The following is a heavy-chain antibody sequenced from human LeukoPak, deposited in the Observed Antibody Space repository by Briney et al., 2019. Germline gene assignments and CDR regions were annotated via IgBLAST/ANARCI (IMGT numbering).Heavy chain of an antibody. Sequence: ASVKVSCKASGGTFSNYAVSWVRQAPGQGLEWMGGIIPMYGTTNYAQKPQGRVTMTTDTSTSTAYMELRSLRSDDTAVYYCARELELRYYYMDVWGKGTTVTVSS. V-gene: IGHV1-18*04. CDR2: IIPMYGTT. CDR1: GGTFSNYA. CDR3: ARELELRYYYMDV. D-gene: IGHD1-7*01. J-gene: IGHJ6*03.